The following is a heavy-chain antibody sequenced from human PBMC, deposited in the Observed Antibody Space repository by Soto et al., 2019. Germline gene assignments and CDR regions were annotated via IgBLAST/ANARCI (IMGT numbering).Heavy chain of an antibody. CDR1: GFTFSSYG. CDR3: AKSAGVLRYFDWLFRVDY. V-gene: IGHV3-30*18. CDR2: ISSDGDNQ. J-gene: IGHJ4*02. D-gene: IGHD3-9*01. Sequence: QVPMVESGGGVVQPGRSLRLSCAASGFTFSSYGMHWVRQAPGKGLEWVAVISSDGDNQYYGDSVKGRFTISRDNSKTTLYLQMNSLRAEDTAVYYCAKSAGVLRYFDWLFRVDYWGQGTLVTVSS.